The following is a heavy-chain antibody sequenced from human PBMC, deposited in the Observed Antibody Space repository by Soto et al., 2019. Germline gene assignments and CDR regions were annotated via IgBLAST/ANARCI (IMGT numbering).Heavy chain of an antibody. CDR3: ARDGTQWEWLVQVDY. CDR2: ISYDGSNK. CDR1: GSTFSSYA. J-gene: IGHJ4*02. D-gene: IGHD6-19*01. V-gene: IGHV3-30-3*01. Sequence: QVQLVESGGGVVQPGRSLRLSCAASGSTFSSYAMHWVRQAPGKGLEWVAVISYDGSNKYYADSVKGRFTISRDNSKNTLYLQMNSLRAEDTAVYYCARDGTQWEWLVQVDYWGQGTLVTVSS.